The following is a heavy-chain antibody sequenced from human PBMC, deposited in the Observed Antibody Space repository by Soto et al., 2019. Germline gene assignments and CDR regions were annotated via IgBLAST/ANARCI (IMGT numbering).Heavy chain of an antibody. CDR1: GFTFSSYG. Sequence: QVQLVESGGGVVQPGRSLRLSCAASGFTFSSYGMHWVRQAPGKGLEWVAVIWYDGSNKYYADSVKGRFTISRDNSKNSLYLQMNSLRAEDTAVYYCARAFEWRTYWFDPWGQGSLVTV. V-gene: IGHV3-33*01. J-gene: IGHJ5*02. CDR3: ARAFEWRTYWFDP. CDR2: IWYDGSNK. D-gene: IGHD3-9*01.